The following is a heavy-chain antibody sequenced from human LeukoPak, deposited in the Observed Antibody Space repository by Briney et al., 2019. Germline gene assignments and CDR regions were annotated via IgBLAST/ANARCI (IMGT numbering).Heavy chain of an antibody. D-gene: IGHD6-19*01. Sequence: PGGSLRLSCAASGFTFSSYSMNWVRQAPGKGLEWVSYISSSSSTIYYADSVEGRFTISRDNAKNSLYLQMNSLRDEDTAVYYCAMTSPPGIAVAGTGSYFDYWGQGTLVTVSS. CDR1: GFTFSSYS. V-gene: IGHV3-48*02. CDR3: AMTSPPGIAVAGTGSYFDY. CDR2: ISSSSSTI. J-gene: IGHJ4*02.